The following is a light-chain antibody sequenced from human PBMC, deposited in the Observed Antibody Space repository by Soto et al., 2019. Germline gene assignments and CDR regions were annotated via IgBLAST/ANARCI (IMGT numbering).Light chain of an antibody. CDR3: QVWDSSSDHYV. CDR2: YDS. J-gene: IGLJ1*01. Sequence: SYELTQPPSVSVAPGKTARITCGGNNIGSKSVHWYQQKPGQAPVLVIDYDSDRPSGIPERFSGSNSGNTATLTISRVEAEDEADYYCQVWDSSSDHYVFGTGTKLTVL. CDR1: NIGSKS. V-gene: IGLV3-21*04.